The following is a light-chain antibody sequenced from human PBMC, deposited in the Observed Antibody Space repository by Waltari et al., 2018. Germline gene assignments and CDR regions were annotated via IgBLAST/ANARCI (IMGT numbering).Light chain of an antibody. Sequence: QSALTQPASVSGSPGQSVTISCTGTTSDFDDSYYVSWYQQHPGKAPNLVLYDVRKRPSGVSSRFSGSKSGTTASLTISGLQADDEANYYCSSYAGSNSIVFGGGTRLTVL. CDR2: DVR. V-gene: IGLV2-14*03. J-gene: IGLJ3*02. CDR3: SSYAGSNSIV. CDR1: TSDFDDSYY.